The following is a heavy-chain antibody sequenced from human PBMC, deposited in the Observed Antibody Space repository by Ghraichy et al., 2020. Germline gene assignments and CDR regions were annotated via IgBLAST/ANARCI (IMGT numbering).Heavy chain of an antibody. CDR3: ARVRIAAAGAYGMDV. J-gene: IGHJ6*02. CDR2: INPNSGGT. Sequence: ASVKVSCKASGYTFTGYYMHWVRQAPGQGLEWMGWINPNSGGTNYAQKFQGWVTMTRDTSISTAYMELSRLRSDDTAVYYCARVRIAAAGAYGMDVWGQGTTVTVSS. CDR1: GYTFTGYY. V-gene: IGHV1-2*04. D-gene: IGHD6-13*01.